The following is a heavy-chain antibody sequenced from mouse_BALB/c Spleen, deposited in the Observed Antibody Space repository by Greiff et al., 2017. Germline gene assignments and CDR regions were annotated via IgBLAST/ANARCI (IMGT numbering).Heavy chain of an antibody. CDR1: GFTFSDYY. CDR3: AREGGYDGDYNAMDY. D-gene: IGHD2-3*01. J-gene: IGHJ4*01. Sequence: EVQLVESGRGLVKPGGSLKLSCAASGFTFSDYYMYWVRQTPEKRLEWVATIRDGGSYTYYPDSVKGRFTISRDTAKNNLYLQMSSLKSEDTAMYYCAREGGYDGDYNAMDYWGQGTSVTVSS. V-gene: IGHV5-4*02. CDR2: IRDGGSYT.